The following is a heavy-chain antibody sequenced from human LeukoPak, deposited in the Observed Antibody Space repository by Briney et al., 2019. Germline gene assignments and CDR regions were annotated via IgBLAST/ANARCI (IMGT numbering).Heavy chain of an antibody. CDR2: IIPIFGTA. D-gene: IGHD3-9*01. J-gene: IGHJ5*02. CDR3: ASDNYDILTGYYNWFDP. V-gene: IGHV1-69*13. CDR1: GGTFSSYA. Sequence: SVNVSCKASGGTFSSYAISWVRQAPGQGLEWKGGIIPIFGTANYAQKFQGRVTITADESTSTAYMELSSLRSEDTAVYYCASDNYDILTGYYNWFDPWGQGTLVTVSS.